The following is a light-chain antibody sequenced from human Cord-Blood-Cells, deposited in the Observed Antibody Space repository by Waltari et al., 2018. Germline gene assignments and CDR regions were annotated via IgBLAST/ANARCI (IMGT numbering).Light chain of an antibody. J-gene: IGLJ2*01. CDR2: GKN. V-gene: IGLV3-19*01. CDR1: SLRSYY. CDR3: NSRDSSGNHVV. Sequence: SSELTQDPAVSVALGQTVRITCQGASLRSYYASWYQQKPGQAPVLVIYGKNNRPSGVPDRFSGSSSGNTASLTSAGAQAEDEADYYCNSRDSSGNHVVFGGGTKLTVL.